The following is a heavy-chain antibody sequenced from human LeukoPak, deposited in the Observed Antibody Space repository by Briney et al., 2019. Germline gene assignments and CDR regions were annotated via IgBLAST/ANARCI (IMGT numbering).Heavy chain of an antibody. J-gene: IGHJ4*02. D-gene: IGHD2-15*01. CDR3: ASRPDQHLLYYFDY. V-gene: IGHV1-2*02. CDR2: INPNSGGT. CDR1: GYTFTGYY. Sequence: ASVKVSCKASGYTFTGYYMHWVRQAPGQGLEWMGWINPNSGGTKYAQKFQSRVTMTSDASISTAYMELSSLRSDDTAVYYCASRPDQHLLYYFDYWGQGALVTVSS.